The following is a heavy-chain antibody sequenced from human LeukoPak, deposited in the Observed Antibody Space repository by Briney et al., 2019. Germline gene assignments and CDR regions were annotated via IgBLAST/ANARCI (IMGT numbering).Heavy chain of an antibody. CDR1: GGSISSGDYY. CDR3: AYGQGELVSFDP. CDR2: IYYSGST. V-gene: IGHV4-30-4*01. J-gene: IGHJ5*02. D-gene: IGHD1-26*01. Sequence: PSETLSLTCTVSGGSISSGDYYWSWIRQPPGKGLEWIGYIYYSGSTYYNPSLKSRVTISVDTSKNQFSLKLTSVTAADTAVYYCAYGQGELVSFDPRGQGTLVTVSS.